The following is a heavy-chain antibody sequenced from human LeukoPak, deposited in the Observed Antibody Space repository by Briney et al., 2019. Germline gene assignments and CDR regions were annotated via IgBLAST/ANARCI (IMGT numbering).Heavy chain of an antibody. CDR3: AREVWSGSLRDNWFDP. V-gene: IGHV1-2*02. J-gene: IGHJ5*02. CDR2: INPNSGGT. CDR1: GYTFTSYG. D-gene: IGHD1-26*01. Sequence: ASVKVSCKASGYTFTSYGISWVRQAPGQGLEWMGWINPNSGGTNYAQKFQGRVTMTRDTSISTAYMELSRLRSDDTAVYYCAREVWSGSLRDNWFDPWGQGTLVTVSS.